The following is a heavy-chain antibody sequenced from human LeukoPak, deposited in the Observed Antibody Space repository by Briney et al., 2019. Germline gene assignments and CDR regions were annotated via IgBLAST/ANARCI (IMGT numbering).Heavy chain of an antibody. Sequence: GGSLRLSCAGSGFTFGGYGMHWFRQTPGKGLEWVAVIAYDGSRASYADSVKGRFTISRDNSKNTTSVQMDDLRAEDTAVYYCTRYNNDHFDYWGQGTLVTVSS. CDR1: GFTFGGYG. CDR3: TRYNNDHFDY. CDR2: IAYDGSRA. J-gene: IGHJ4*02. D-gene: IGHD1-14*01. V-gene: IGHV3-33*01.